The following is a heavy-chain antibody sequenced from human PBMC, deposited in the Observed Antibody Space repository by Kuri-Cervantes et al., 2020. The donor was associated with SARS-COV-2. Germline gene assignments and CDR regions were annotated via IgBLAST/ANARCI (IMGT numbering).Heavy chain of an antibody. J-gene: IGHJ4*02. D-gene: IGHD3-3*01. CDR1: GFTFSDYW. CDR3: ARGGRSYYDFWSGYYTFDY. V-gene: IGHV3-7*01. Sequence: GGSLRLSCVASGFTFSDYWMSWVRQAPGKGLEWVANIKQDGSAKYYVDSVKGRFTISRDNARDSLYLQMNSLRADDTAVYYCARGGRSYYDFWSGYYTFDYWGQGTLVTVSS. CDR2: IKQDGSAK.